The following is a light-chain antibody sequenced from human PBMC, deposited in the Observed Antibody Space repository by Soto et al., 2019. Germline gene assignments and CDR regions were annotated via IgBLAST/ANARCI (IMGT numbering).Light chain of an antibody. Sequence: VLTQSVGTLPLSAGERATLSCGASQSVSNNYLTWYQQKPGQAPRLLICGATNRATGIPDMFSGSGSGTDVTLTISSREPEDCAVYCCKQYCSSGTFGQGTKADMK. J-gene: IGKJ1*01. CDR2: GAT. V-gene: IGKV3-20*01. CDR3: KQYCSSGT. CDR1: QSVSNNY.